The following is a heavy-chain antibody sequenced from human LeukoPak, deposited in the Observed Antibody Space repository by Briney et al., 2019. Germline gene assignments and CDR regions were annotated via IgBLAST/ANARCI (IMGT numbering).Heavy chain of an antibody. V-gene: IGHV1-46*01. CDR3: ASGEARSYYFDY. Sequence: ASVEVSCKASGYTFTSYYMHWVRQAPGQGLEWMGIINPGGGSTSYAQKFQGRVTMTRDTSTSTVYMELSSLRSEDTAVYYCASGEARSYYFDYWGQGTLVTVSS. CDR2: INPGGGST. J-gene: IGHJ4*02. D-gene: IGHD3-10*01. CDR1: GYTFTSYY.